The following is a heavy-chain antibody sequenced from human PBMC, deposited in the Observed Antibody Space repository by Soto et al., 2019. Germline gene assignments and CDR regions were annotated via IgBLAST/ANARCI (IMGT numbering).Heavy chain of an antibody. CDR1: GFTFSSYA. J-gene: IGHJ4*02. CDR2: ISYDGSNK. D-gene: IGHD2-21*02. CDR3: ERDRSSDLDY. Sequence: QVQLVESGGGVVQPGRSLRLSCAASGFTFSSYAMHWVRQAPGKGLEWVAGISYDGSNKYYADSVKGRFTISRDNSKNTLYLQMNSLRAEDTAVYYCERDRSSDLDYWGQGTLVTVSS. V-gene: IGHV3-30-3*01.